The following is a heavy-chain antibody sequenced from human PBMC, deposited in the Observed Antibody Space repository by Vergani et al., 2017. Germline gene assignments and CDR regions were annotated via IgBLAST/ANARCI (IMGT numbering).Heavy chain of an antibody. D-gene: IGHD2-2*01. Sequence: QVQLVESGGGLVKPGGSLRLSCAASGFTFSDYYMSWIRQAPGKGLEWVSYISSSSSYTNYADSVKGRFTISRDNAKNSLYLQMNSLRAEDTAVYYCARDSEVVPAAEISWFDSWGQGTLVTVSS. CDR2: ISSSSSYT. V-gene: IGHV3-11*05. CDR3: ARDSEVVPAAEISWFDS. J-gene: IGHJ5*01. CDR1: GFTFSDYY.